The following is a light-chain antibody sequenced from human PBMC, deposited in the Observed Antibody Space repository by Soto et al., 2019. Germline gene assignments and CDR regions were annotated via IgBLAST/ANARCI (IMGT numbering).Light chain of an antibody. Sequence: EIVLTQSPVTLSLSPGERATLSCRASHSVSSDLLWYQQKPGQSPRLLIADASNRATGIPARFSGSGYGTDFILNISSQEPEDFAVYYCPPRNRWPLTFGGGTRVEIK. CDR3: PPRNRWPLT. V-gene: IGKV3-11*01. CDR1: HSVSSD. CDR2: DAS. J-gene: IGKJ4*01.